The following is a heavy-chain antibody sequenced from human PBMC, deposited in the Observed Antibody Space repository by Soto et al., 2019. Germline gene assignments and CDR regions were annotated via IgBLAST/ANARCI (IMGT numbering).Heavy chain of an antibody. CDR2: IKTEGSSP. D-gene: IGHD3-10*01. CDR3: ARDRIAGSGSCDN. Sequence: EVPLVESGGGLVQPGGSLRLSCAASGFTFNNYWMHWVRQAPGKGLVWVSRIKTEGSSPNYADSVEGRFTISSDNAKNTLYLQMNSLRVEDTAVYYCARDRIAGSGSCDNWGQGTLVTVSS. J-gene: IGHJ4*02. V-gene: IGHV3-74*01. CDR1: GFTFNNYW.